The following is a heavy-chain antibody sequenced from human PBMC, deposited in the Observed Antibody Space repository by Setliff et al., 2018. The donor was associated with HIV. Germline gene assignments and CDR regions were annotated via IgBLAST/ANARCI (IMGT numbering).Heavy chain of an antibody. Sequence: LSLTCTVSGGSFTSRSYYWGWIRQPPGKGLEWIGSTFYSGITYYNPSLKSRVTISVDTSKNQFSLNLTSVTAADTAVYYCARSKTFYDFWGGYYTHGAFKIWGLGTMVTVSS. V-gene: IGHV4-39*01. CDR2: TFYSGIT. CDR1: GGSFTSRSYY. CDR3: ARSKTFYDFWGGYYTHGAFKI. D-gene: IGHD3-3*01. J-gene: IGHJ3*02.